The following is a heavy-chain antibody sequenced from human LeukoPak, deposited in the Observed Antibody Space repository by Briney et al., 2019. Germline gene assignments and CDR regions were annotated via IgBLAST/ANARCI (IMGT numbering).Heavy chain of an antibody. V-gene: IGHV3-64*01. CDR1: GFTFNTYA. Sequence: PGGSLRLSCAASGFTFNTYAMHWVRQAPGKGLEFVSSISSSGGSTYYASSVKGRFTISRDDSKNTLYLQMGSLRPEDMAVYYCARASGRGLYYFDYWGQGTLVTVSS. CDR3: ARASGRGLYYFDY. J-gene: IGHJ4*02. CDR2: ISSSGGST. D-gene: IGHD2-15*01.